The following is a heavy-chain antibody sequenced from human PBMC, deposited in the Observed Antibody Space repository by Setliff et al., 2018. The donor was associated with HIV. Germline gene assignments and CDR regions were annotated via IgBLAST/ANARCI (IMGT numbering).Heavy chain of an antibody. J-gene: IGHJ6*03. V-gene: IGHV3-30*18. CDR3: AKAPRDGYYYMDV. CDR1: GFTFGSYA. Sequence: PGGSLRLSCAASGFTFGSYAMHWVRQAAGKGLEWVAVTSYDGRNKHYADSVKGRLTISRDNSNNTLYLQMNSLRVEDTAVYYCAKAPRDGYYYMDVWGKGTTVTVSS. CDR2: TSYDGRNK.